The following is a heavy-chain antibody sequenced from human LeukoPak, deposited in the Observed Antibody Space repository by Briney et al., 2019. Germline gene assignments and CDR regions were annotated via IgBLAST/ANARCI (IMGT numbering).Heavy chain of an antibody. CDR2: INTNTGNP. CDR1: GYTFTNYA. D-gene: IGHD5-18*01. CDR3: AREVDASMDQDNY. Sequence: ASVKVSCKASGYTFTNYAINWVRQAPGQGLEWMGWINTNTGNPTYVQGFTGRFVFSLDTSVSTAYLQISSLKAEDTAVYYCAREVDASMDQDNYWGQGTLVTVSS. V-gene: IGHV7-4-1*02. J-gene: IGHJ4*02.